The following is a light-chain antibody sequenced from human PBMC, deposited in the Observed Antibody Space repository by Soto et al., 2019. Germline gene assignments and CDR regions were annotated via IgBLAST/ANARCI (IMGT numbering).Light chain of an antibody. Sequence: QSVLSQPRSVSGSPGQLLTISCTGTSSDVDDYRYVSWYQQYPGKAPKLVIYDGNKRPSGVPDRFSGSNSGNTASLTISGLQAEDEADYYCCSYDNTLAARYVFGTGTKVTV. V-gene: IGLV2-11*01. CDR2: DGN. J-gene: IGLJ1*01. CDR3: CSYDNTLAARYV. CDR1: SSDVDDYRY.